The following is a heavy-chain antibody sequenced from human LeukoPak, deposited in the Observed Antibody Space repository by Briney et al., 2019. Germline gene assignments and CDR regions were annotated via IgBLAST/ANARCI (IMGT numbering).Heavy chain of an antibody. V-gene: IGHV3-48*02. CDR3: ARGGSYYTN. CDR1: GFSFNVYS. Sequence: GGSLRLSCAASGFSFNVYSMNWVPQAPGKGLEWLSYITDSSRTIYYADSVKGRFTISRDNAKNSLYLQMNSLRDEDTAVYFCARGGSYYTNWGQGTLVTVSS. CDR2: ITDSSRTI. J-gene: IGHJ4*02. D-gene: IGHD3-10*01.